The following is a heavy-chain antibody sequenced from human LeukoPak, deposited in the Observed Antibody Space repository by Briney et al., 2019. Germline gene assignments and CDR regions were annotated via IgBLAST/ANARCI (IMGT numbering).Heavy chain of an antibody. J-gene: IGHJ4*02. CDR3: AREYGGYDFGY. D-gene: IGHD5-12*01. V-gene: IGHV3-66*01. CDR1: GFTFSSYA. Sequence: GGSLRLSCAASGFTFSSYAMSWVRQAPGRGLEWVSVFYSGGSTYYADSVKGRFTISRDNSKNTLYLQMNSLRAEDTAVYYCAREYGGYDFGYWGQGTLITVSS. CDR2: FYSGGST.